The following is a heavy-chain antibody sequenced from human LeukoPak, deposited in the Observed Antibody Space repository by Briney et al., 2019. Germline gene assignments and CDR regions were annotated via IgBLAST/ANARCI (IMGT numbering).Heavy chain of an antibody. CDR1: GYTLTELS. CDR3: ATGPYSSSWYWFDP. J-gene: IGHJ5*02. D-gene: IGHD6-13*01. CDR2: FDPEDGET. V-gene: IGHV1-24*01. Sequence: ASVKVSCKVSGYTLTELSMHWVRQAPGKGLEWMGGFDPEDGETIYAQKFQGRVTMTEDTSTDTAYMELSSLRSEDTDVYYCATGPYSSSWYWFDPWGQGTLVTVSS.